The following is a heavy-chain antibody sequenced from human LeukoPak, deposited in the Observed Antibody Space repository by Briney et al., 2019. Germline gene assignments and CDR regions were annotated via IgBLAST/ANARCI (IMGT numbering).Heavy chain of an antibody. CDR1: GFTFSSYW. CDR3: ARDEERHSSSWYRN. CDR2: IKQDGSEK. J-gene: IGHJ4*02. D-gene: IGHD6-13*01. Sequence: GGSLRLSCAASGFTFSSYWMSWVRQAPGKGLEWVANIKQDGSEKYYVDSVKGRFTISRDNAENSLYLQMNSLRVEDTAVYYCARDEERHSSSWYRNWGQGTLVTVSS. V-gene: IGHV3-7*01.